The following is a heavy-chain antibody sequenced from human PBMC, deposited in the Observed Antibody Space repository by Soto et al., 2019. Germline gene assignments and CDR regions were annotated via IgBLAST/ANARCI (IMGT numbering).Heavy chain of an antibody. D-gene: IGHD5-12*01. CDR1: GFNFATSA. Sequence: QKQLVQSGPEVKKPGTSVKVSCKASGFNFATSAVQWVRQARGQGLEWIGWIIVGTGNTNHAQKFRERFTVTRDVSTRTAYLEVRRLISDDTAVYYCASVGSGLGGQGTLVTVSP. V-gene: IGHV1-58*01. CDR2: IIVGTGNT. CDR3: ASVGSGL. J-gene: IGHJ4*02.